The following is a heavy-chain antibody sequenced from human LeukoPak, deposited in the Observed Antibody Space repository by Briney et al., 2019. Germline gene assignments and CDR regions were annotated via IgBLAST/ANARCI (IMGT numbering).Heavy chain of an antibody. CDR3: ARGSFQGRYYDSSGYFDY. D-gene: IGHD3-22*01. Sequence: ASVKVSCKASGGTFSSYAISWVRQAPGQGLEWMGGIIPIFGTANYAQKFQGRVTITADESTSTAYMELSSLRSEDTAVYYCARGSFQGRYYDSSGYFDYWGQGTLVTVSS. CDR2: IIPIFGTA. CDR1: GGTFSSYA. V-gene: IGHV1-69*13. J-gene: IGHJ4*02.